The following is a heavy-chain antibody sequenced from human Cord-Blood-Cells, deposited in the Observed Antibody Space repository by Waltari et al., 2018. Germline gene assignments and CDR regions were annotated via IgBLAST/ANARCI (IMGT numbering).Heavy chain of an antibody. D-gene: IGHD6-19*01. CDR1: GGSISSYY. J-gene: IGHJ3*02. CDR3: ARSYSSGRGAWGAWDI. V-gene: IGHV4-4*07. CDR2: IYTSGSP. Sequence: QVQLQESGPGLVKPSETLSLTCTVSGGSISSYYWSWIRQPAGKGLEWIGRIYTSGSPNYNPALKSRVTRSVDTSKNQFSLKRSSVTAADTAVYYCARSYSSGRGAWGAWDIWGQGTMVTVSS.